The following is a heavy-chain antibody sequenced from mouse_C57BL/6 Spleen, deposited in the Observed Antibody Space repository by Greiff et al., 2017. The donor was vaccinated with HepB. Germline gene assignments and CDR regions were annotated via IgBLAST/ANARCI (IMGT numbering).Heavy chain of an antibody. Sequence: VMLVESGPGLVQPSQSLSITCTVSGFSLTSYGVHWVRQSPGKGLEWLGVIWSGGSTDYNAAFISRLSISKDNSKSQVFFKMNSLQADDTAIYYCARGHSSGYETWFAYWGQGTLVTVSA. CDR3: ARGHSSGYETWFAY. V-gene: IGHV2-2*01. CDR2: IWSGGST. D-gene: IGHD3-1*01. CDR1: GFSLTSYG. J-gene: IGHJ3*01.